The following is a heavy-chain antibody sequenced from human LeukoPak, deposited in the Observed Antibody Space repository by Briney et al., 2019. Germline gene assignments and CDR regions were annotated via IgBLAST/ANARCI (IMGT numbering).Heavy chain of an antibody. CDR1: GYTFTSYD. V-gene: IGHV1-8*01. CDR3: ARVSPHRKLSYDYQNWFDT. D-gene: IGHD5-18*01. CDR2: MNPNSGNT. J-gene: IGHJ5*02. Sequence: GASVKVSCKASGYTFTSYDINWVRQATGQGLEWMGWMNPNSGNTGYAQKFQGRVTMTRNTSISTAYMELRSLRSDDMSVYYCARVSPHRKLSYDYQNWFDTWGQGTLVTVSS.